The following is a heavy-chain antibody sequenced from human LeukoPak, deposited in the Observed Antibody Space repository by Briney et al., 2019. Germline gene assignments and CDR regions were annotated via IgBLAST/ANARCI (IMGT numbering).Heavy chain of an antibody. J-gene: IGHJ4*02. CDR2: ITGSGGST. V-gene: IGHV3-23*01. D-gene: IGHD6-19*01. Sequence: GGSLRLSCAASGFTFSSYAMSWVRQAPGKWLEWVSGITGSGGSTYYADSVKGRFTISRDNSKNTLYLQMNRLRAEDTAVYYCANGGSIAVATPLDYWGQGTLVTVSS. CDR3: ANGGSIAVATPLDY. CDR1: GFTFSSYA.